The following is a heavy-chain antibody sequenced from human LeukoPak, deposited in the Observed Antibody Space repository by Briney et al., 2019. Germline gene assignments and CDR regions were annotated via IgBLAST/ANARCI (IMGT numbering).Heavy chain of an antibody. V-gene: IGHV3-7*03. J-gene: IGHJ4*02. CDR2: IKQDGSEK. CDR3: AKGLEKESRLDY. CDR1: GFIFSSYW. D-gene: IGHD1-1*01. Sequence: GGSLRLSCAASGFIFSSYWMSWVRQAPGKGLEWVANIKQDGSEKYYVDSVKGRFTISRDNAKNTEYLQMNSLRAEDTAIYYCAKGLEKESRLDYWGQGTLVTVSS.